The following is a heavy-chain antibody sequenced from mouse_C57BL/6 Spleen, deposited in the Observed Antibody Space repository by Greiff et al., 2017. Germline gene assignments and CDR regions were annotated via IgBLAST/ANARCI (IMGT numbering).Heavy chain of an antibody. CDR2: IYPGDGDT. J-gene: IGHJ3*01. V-gene: IGHV1-80*01. D-gene: IGHD3-1*01. CDR3: ARGLPPSLFAY. Sequence: QVQLQQSGAELVKPGASVKISCKASGYAFSSYWMNWVKQRPGKGLEWIGQIYPGDGDTNYNGKVKGKATLTADKSSSTAYMQLSSLTSEDSAVNFCARGLPPSLFAYWGQGTLVTVSA. CDR1: GYAFSSYW.